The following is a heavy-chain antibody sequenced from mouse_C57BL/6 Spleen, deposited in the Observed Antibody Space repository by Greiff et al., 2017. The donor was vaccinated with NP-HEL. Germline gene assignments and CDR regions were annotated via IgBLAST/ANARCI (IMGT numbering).Heavy chain of an antibody. CDR2: IHPNSGRT. V-gene: IGHV1-64*01. CDR3: ARSGYSNYPYYFDY. Sequence: QVQLQQPGAELVKPGAPVKLSCKASGYTFTSYWMHWVKQRHGQGLEWIGMIHPNSGRTNYNEKFKSRATLTVDKASSTAYMQHSSLTSEDSAVNYCARSGYSNYPYYFDYWGQGTTRAISS. CDR1: GYTFTSYW. D-gene: IGHD2-5*01. J-gene: IGHJ2*01.